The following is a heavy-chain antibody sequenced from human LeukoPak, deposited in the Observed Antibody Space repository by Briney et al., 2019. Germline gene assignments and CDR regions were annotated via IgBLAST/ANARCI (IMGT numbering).Heavy chain of an antibody. Sequence: SSVTVSFKASGGTFISYAISWVRQAPGQGLEWMGGIIPIFGTANYAQKFQGRVTITADESTSTAYMELSSLRSEDTAVYYCARGLDYGDYDEPGGFDYWGQGTLVTVSS. D-gene: IGHD4-17*01. CDR3: ARGLDYGDYDEPGGFDY. V-gene: IGHV1-69*01. J-gene: IGHJ4*02. CDR1: GGTFISYA. CDR2: IIPIFGTA.